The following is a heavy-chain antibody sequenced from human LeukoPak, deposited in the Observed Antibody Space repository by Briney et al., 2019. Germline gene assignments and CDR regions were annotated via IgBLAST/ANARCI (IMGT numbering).Heavy chain of an antibody. CDR2: TYYSGST. Sequence: SETLSLTCSVSGGSISSYYWSWIRQPPGKGLEWIGYTYYSGSTNYNPSLRSRVTISVDTSKNQFSLKLTSVTAADTAVYFCARHKRGDGYSGYDSFDYWGQGILVTVSS. J-gene: IGHJ4*02. CDR1: GGSISSYY. D-gene: IGHD5-12*01. CDR3: ARHKRGDGYSGYDSFDY. V-gene: IGHV4-59*08.